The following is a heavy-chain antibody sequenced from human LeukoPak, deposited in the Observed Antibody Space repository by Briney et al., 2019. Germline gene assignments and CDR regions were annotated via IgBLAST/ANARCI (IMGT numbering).Heavy chain of an antibody. CDR2: TSYDGSNK. CDR1: GFTFSSYA. V-gene: IGHV3-30-3*01. CDR3: ARDSSPLDEYSSSSFDY. D-gene: IGHD6-6*01. J-gene: IGHJ4*02. Sequence: GGSLRLSCAASGFTFSSYAMHWVRQAPGKGLEWVAVTSYDGSNKYYADSVKGRFTISRDNSKNTLYLQMNSLRAEDTAVYYCARDSSPLDEYSSSSFDYWGQGTLVTVSS.